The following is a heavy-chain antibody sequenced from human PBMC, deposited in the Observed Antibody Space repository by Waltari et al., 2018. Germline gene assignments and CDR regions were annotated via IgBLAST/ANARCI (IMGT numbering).Heavy chain of an antibody. CDR3: ARAKSIKLGISEAVSFDFDY. V-gene: IGHV4-34*01. CDR2: INHSGST. D-gene: IGHD7-27*01. CDR1: GGSFSGYY. J-gene: IGHJ4*02. Sequence: QVQLQQWGAGLLKPSETLSLTCAVYGGSFSGYYWSWIRQPPGKGLEWIGEINHSGSTNDNPSLKSRVTISVDTSKNQFSLKLSSVTAADTAVYYCARAKSIKLGISEAVSFDFDYWGQGTLVTVSS.